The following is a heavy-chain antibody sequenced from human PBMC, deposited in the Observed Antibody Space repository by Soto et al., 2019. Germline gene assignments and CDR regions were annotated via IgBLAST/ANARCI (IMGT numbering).Heavy chain of an antibody. Sequence: LRLSCAASGFTFSSYSMNWVRQAPGKGLEWVSSISSSSSYIYYADSVKGRFTISRDNAKNSLYLQMNSLRAEDTAVYYCARDGEYCSGGSCYPNYYYGMDVWGQGTTVTVSS. D-gene: IGHD2-15*01. CDR3: ARDGEYCSGGSCYPNYYYGMDV. J-gene: IGHJ6*02. V-gene: IGHV3-21*01. CDR2: ISSSSSYI. CDR1: GFTFSSYS.